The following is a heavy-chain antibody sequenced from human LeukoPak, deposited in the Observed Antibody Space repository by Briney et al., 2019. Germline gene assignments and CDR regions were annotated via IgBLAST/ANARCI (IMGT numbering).Heavy chain of an antibody. CDR3: ARGQSYRKSQNWFGP. D-gene: IGHD4-11*01. CDR2: ISTSGNI. V-gene: IGHV4-4*07. CDR1: GSSMSGFQ. Sequence: SETLSLTCTVSGSSMSGFQWSWIRQPAGKGLEWIGRISTSGNINYTPSLKSRVTMSVDTSKNQFSLKLTSVTAADTAVYFCARGQSYRKSQNWFGPWGQGTLVTVSS. J-gene: IGHJ5*02.